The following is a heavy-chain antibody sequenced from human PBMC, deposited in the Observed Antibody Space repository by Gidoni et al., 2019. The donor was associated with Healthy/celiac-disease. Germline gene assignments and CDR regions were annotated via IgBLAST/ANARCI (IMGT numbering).Heavy chain of an antibody. CDR1: GYSFTSYW. V-gene: IGHV5-51*01. CDR3: ARGDYYDSSGYYYYLDY. D-gene: IGHD3-22*01. Sequence: VQLVPSGADVNKPGESLQLSCKGSGYSFTSYWIGWVRQMPGKGLEWMGIIYPGDSDTRYSPSFQGQVTISADKSISTAYLQWSSLKASDTAMYYCARGDYYDSSGYYYYLDYWGQGTLVTVSS. J-gene: IGHJ4*02. CDR2: IYPGDSDT.